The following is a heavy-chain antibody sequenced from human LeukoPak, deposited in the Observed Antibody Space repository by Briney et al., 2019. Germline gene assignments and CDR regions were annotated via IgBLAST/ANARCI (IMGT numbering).Heavy chain of an antibody. V-gene: IGHV3-74*01. D-gene: IGHD5-18*01. CDR2: INSDGSIT. Sequence: GGSLRLSCAASGFTFTTYWMHWVRQAPGKGLVWVSHINSDGSITSYADSVKGRFTISRDNAKNTLYLQMNSLRAEDTAVYYCARDAVDTANAVWGQGTAVTVSS. CDR3: ARDAVDTANAV. J-gene: IGHJ6*02. CDR1: GFTFTTYW.